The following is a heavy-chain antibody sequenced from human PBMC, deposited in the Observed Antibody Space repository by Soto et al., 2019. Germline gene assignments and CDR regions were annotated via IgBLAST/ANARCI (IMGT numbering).Heavy chain of an antibody. Sequence: PSETLSLTCTVSGGSISSSGAYWGWIRQAPGKGLEWIGSIYYSGNTYYNPSLKSRVTISVDTSKNQFSLKLSSVTAADTAVYYCARVWRYSGYDYPYYFAYWGQGTLVTVSS. CDR3: ARVWRYSGYDYPYYFAY. CDR1: GGSISSSGAY. V-gene: IGHV4-39*01. D-gene: IGHD5-12*01. J-gene: IGHJ4*02. CDR2: IYYSGNT.